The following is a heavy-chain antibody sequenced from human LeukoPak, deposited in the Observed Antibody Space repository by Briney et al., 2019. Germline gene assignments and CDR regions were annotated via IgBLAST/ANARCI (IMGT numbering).Heavy chain of an antibody. CDR1: GYTFTSYY. CDR3: ATAFTEVGASVSAFDI. V-gene: IGHV1-46*01. Sequence: ASVKVSCKASGYTFTSYYMHWVRQAPGQGLEWMGIINPSGGSTSYAQKFQGRVTMTEDTSTDTAYMELSSLRSEDTAVYYCATAFTEVGASVSAFDIWGQGTMVTVSS. CDR2: INPSGGST. J-gene: IGHJ3*02. D-gene: IGHD1-26*01.